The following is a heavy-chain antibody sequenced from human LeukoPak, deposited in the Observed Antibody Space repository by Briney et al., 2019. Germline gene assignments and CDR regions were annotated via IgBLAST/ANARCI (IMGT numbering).Heavy chain of an antibody. J-gene: IGHJ4*02. CDR2: IKTDGSIT. CDR3: ARVATGSYHFDY. D-gene: IGHD1-26*01. V-gene: IGHV3-74*01. CDR1: GFTFSSYW. Sequence: GASLRLSCAASGFTFSSYWMHWVRQAPGKGLVWVSRIKTDGSITSYADSVKDRFTISRDNAKNTLYVQMNSLRVEDTAVYYCARVATGSYHFDYWGQGTLVTVSS.